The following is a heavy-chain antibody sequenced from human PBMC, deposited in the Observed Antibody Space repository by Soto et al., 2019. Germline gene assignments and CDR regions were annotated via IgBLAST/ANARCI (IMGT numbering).Heavy chain of an antibody. CDR1: GFTFSSYA. CDR2: ISGSGGST. CDR3: AKKEQLVRGTNWFDP. J-gene: IGHJ5*02. Sequence: HPGGSLRLSCAASGFTFSSYAMSWVRQAPGKGLEWVSAISGSGGSTYYADSVKGRFTISRDNSKNTLYLQMNSLRAEDTAVYYCAKKEQLVRGTNWFDPWGQGTLVTVSS. D-gene: IGHD6-6*01. V-gene: IGHV3-23*01.